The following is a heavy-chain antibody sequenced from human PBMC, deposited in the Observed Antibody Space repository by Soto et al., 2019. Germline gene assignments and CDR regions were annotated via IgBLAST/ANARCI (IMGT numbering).Heavy chain of an antibody. CDR2: ITSDGNNK. D-gene: IGHD6-19*01. V-gene: IGHV3-30-3*01. Sequence: QVQLVESGGGVVQPGRSLRLSCAAAGFTFRTYPIHWVRQAPGKGLAWVAVITSDGNNKYYADSVKSRFTISRDNSKNTVYLQMNSLRTDDTAVFYCTRGSVSGLSIYYWGQGTLVTVSS. CDR3: TRGSVSGLSIYY. CDR1: GFTFRTYP. J-gene: IGHJ4*02.